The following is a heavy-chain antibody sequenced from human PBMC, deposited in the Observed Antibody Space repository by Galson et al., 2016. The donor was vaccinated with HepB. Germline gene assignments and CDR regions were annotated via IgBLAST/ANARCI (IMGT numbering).Heavy chain of an antibody. Sequence: SLRLSCAASGFTFSSYAMNWVRQAPGKGLEWVSVISGSTYYADSVRGRFTISRDNSKNTRYLQMNNLRVEDTAVYYCAKESGYSDRYPYYYGMDVWGRGTTVTVSS. CDR1: GFTFSSYA. CDR3: AKESGYSDRYPYYYGMDV. D-gene: IGHD2-21*02. V-gene: IGHV3-23*01. J-gene: IGHJ6*02. CDR2: ISGST.